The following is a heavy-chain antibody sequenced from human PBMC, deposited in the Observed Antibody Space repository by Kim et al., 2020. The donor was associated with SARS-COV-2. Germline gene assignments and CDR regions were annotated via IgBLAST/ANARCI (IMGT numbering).Heavy chain of an antibody. Sequence: SETLSLTCTVSGGSISSSSYYWGWIRQPPGKGLEWIGSIYYSGSTYYNPSLKSRVTISVDTSKNQFSLKLSSVTAADTAVYYCARHFHLLLWFGEYSNWFDPWGQGTLVTVSS. J-gene: IGHJ5*02. D-gene: IGHD3-10*01. CDR2: IYYSGST. V-gene: IGHV4-39*01. CDR1: GGSISSSSYY. CDR3: ARHFHLLLWFGEYSNWFDP.